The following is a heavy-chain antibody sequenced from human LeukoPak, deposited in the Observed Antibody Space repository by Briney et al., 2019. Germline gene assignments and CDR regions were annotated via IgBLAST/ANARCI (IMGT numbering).Heavy chain of an antibody. CDR3: ARYYYDSSGYYSLGGIDY. Sequence: PSETLSLTCTVSGGSISSYYWSWIRQPPGKGLEWIGKINHSGSTNYNPSLKSRVTISVDTSKNQFSLKLSSVTAADTAVYYCARYYYDSSGYYSLGGIDYWGQGTLVTVSS. V-gene: IGHV4-34*01. CDR2: INHSGST. CDR1: GGSISSYY. J-gene: IGHJ4*02. D-gene: IGHD3-22*01.